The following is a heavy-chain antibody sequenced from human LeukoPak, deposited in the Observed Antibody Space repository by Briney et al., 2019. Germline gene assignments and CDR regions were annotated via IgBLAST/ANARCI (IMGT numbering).Heavy chain of an antibody. V-gene: IGHV4-59*11. Sequence: SETVYLTCSVSVGSINSHYWSWMRQPPWKGLEWIGYIYYTGSTDYNPSLKSRVTISVDTSKNQLSLKLSSVTAADAAVYYCARSGGAGATDYWGQGTLVTVSS. CDR2: IYYTGST. CDR1: VGSINSHY. J-gene: IGHJ4*02. D-gene: IGHD1-26*01. CDR3: ARSGGAGATDY.